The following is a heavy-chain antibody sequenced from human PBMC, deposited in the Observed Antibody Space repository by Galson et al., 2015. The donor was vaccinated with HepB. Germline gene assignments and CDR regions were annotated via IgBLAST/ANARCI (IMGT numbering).Heavy chain of an antibody. Sequence: SVKVSCKASGGTFSSYAISWVRQAPGQGLEWMGGITPIFGTANYAQKFQGRVTITADESTSTAYMELSSLRSEDTAVYYCARDPAHFSRGYPPTVGAFDIWGQGTMVTVSS. CDR2: ITPIFGTA. CDR1: GGTFSSYA. V-gene: IGHV1-69*13. D-gene: IGHD1-1*01. CDR3: ARDPAHFSRGYPPTVGAFDI. J-gene: IGHJ3*02.